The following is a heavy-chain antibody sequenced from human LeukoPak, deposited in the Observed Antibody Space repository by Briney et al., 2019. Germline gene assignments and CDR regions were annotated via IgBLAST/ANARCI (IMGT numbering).Heavy chain of an antibody. CDR1: GLTVSSNY. Sequence: GGSLRLSCAASGLTVSSNYMSWVRQAPGKGLEWVSVIYSGGTTYYADSVKGRFTISRDNSKNTLYLQMNSLRAEDTAVYYCASPAVADGRRYFDYWGQGTLVTVSS. CDR2: IYSGGTT. V-gene: IGHV3-53*01. CDR3: ASPAVADGRRYFDY. D-gene: IGHD6-19*01. J-gene: IGHJ4*02.